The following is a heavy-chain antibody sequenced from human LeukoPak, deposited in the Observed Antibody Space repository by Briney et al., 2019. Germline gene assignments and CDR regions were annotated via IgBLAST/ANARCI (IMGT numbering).Heavy chain of an antibody. CDR2: IKRDGSEK. V-gene: IGHV3-7*01. Sequence: GGSLRLSCAASGFTFTTYWMSWVRQAPGKGLEWVATIKRDGSEKYYVDSVSGRFTISRDDAKNSVYLQMNSLRVEDTAVYYCARARGLSGTTPHRWCDYWGQGTLVTVSS. J-gene: IGHJ4*02. CDR3: ARARGLSGTTPHRWCDY. CDR1: GFTFTTYW. D-gene: IGHD1-7*01.